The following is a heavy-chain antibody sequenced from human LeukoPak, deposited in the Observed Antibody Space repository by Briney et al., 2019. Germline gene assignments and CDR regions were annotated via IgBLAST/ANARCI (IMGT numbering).Heavy chain of an antibody. J-gene: IGHJ4*02. V-gene: IGHV3-30-3*01. CDR3: ARTNIGYSYAPY. CDR1: GFTFSSYA. D-gene: IGHD5-18*01. CDR2: ISYDGSNK. Sequence: PGGSLRLSCAASGFTFSSYAMHWVRQAPGKGLEWVAVISYDGSNKYYADSVKGRFTISRDNSKNTLYLQMNSLRAEDTAVYYCARTNIGYSYAPYWGQGTLVTVSS.